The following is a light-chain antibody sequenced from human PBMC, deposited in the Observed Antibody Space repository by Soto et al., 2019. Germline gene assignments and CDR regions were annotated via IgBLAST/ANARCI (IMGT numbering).Light chain of an antibody. CDR2: GSS. CDR3: KDCSDCPRT. CDR1: QSISDY. V-gene: IGKV3-11*01. Sequence: EVVLTQSPATLSLSPGERATLSCRASQSISDYLAWYQQKPGQAPRLLIYGSSSRATGIPARFSGSGSGSDFTLTNSSLEHVDCAVYSCKDCSDCPRTFGKGT. J-gene: IGKJ1*01.